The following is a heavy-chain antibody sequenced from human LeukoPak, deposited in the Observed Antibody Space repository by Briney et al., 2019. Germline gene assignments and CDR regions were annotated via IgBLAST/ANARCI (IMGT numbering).Heavy chain of an antibody. Sequence: SQTLSLTCTVSGGSISSGGYYWSWIRQPAGKGLEWIGRIYTSGSTNYNPSLKSRVTMSVDTSKNQFSLKLSSVTAADTAVYYCARDNYGTNWLTPGAREPWSPSPQ. J-gene: IGHJ5*02. D-gene: IGHD3-16*01. CDR1: GGSISSGGYY. CDR3: ARDNYGTNWLTP. CDR2: IYTSGST. V-gene: IGHV4-61*02.